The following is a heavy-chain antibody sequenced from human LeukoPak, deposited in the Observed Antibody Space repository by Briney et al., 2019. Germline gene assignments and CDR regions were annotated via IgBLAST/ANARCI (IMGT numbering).Heavy chain of an antibody. Sequence: SETLSLTCTVSGGSISSYYWSWIRQPPGKGLEWIGYIYYSGSTTYNPSLKSRVTISVDTSKNQFSLKLSSVTAADTAVYYCAASGYTYGAGLKYWGQGTLVTVSS. CDR2: IYYSGST. D-gene: IGHD5-18*01. CDR1: GGSISSYY. J-gene: IGHJ4*02. CDR3: AASGYTYGAGLKY. V-gene: IGHV4-59*08.